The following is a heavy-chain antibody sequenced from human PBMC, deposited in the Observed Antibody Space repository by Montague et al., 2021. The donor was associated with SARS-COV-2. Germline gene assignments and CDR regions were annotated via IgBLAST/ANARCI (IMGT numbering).Heavy chain of an antibody. CDR1: GGSFSNYY. V-gene: IGHV4-34*01. J-gene: IGHJ5*02. CDR2: INHTGST. Sequence: SETLSLTCAVYGGSFSNYYWTWVRQSPGKRLEWIGEINHTGSTTYNPSLKSRVTISVDTSKNQFSLKLTSVTVADTALYYCARPFRMGKAGMPLFTWGQGALVTVSS. D-gene: IGHD2-2*01. CDR3: ARPFRMGKAGMPLFT.